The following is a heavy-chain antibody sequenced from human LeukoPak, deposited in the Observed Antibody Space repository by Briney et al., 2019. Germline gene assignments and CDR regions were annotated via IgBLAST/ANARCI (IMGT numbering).Heavy chain of an antibody. Sequence: ASVKVSCKASGYTFTTYSLAWVRQAPGQNLEWMGWISVNNGGTNYAQSFQDRVTLTRDTSTNTAYLELRSLRSDDTAIIYCATATQPRGYFLHWGQGTLATVSS. D-gene: IGHD2-2*01. CDR3: ATATQPRGYFLH. V-gene: IGHV1-18*01. CDR2: ISVNNGGT. J-gene: IGHJ1*01. CDR1: GYTFTTYS.